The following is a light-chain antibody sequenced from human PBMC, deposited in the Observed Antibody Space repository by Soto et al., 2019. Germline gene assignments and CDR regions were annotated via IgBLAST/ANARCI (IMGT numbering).Light chain of an antibody. V-gene: IGKV3-20*01. J-gene: IGKJ1*01. Sequence: DIVLTHSPGTLSLSPCQRATLSFSASQSLSSAFLAWYQQKPGQAPRLLIYSASSRATGVPDRFSGSGSGTDFTLTISRLEPEDFAVYYCQQCGSSPETFGQGTKVDI. CDR1: QSLSSAF. CDR2: SAS. CDR3: QQCGSSPET.